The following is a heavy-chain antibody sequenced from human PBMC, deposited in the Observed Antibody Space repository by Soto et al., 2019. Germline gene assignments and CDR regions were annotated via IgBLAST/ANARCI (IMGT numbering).Heavy chain of an antibody. CDR3: ARSPDEGGVWFDP. Sequence: GASVKVSCKASGYTFTGYYMLWVRQAPGQGLEWMGWINPNSGGTNYAQKFQGRVTMTRDTSISTAYMELSRLRSDDTAVYYCARSPDEGGVWFDPWGQGTLVTVSS. J-gene: IGHJ5*02. D-gene: IGHD3-10*01. V-gene: IGHV1-2*02. CDR2: INPNSGGT. CDR1: GYTFTGYY.